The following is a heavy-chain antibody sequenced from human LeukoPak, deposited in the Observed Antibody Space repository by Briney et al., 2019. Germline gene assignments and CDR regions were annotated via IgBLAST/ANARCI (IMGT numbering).Heavy chain of an antibody. CDR1: GYTFTNYY. J-gene: IGHJ4*02. D-gene: IGHD2-8*02. CDR2: INPTSTGT. Sequence: ASVKVSCKASGYTFTNYYMQWVRQAPGQGLEGMGLINPTSTGTNYAQKFRGRVTLTRDTSTTTVYMELSSLRSEDTAVYYCAREESGGYFDYWGQGTPVTVSS. V-gene: IGHV1-46*01. CDR3: AREESGGYFDY.